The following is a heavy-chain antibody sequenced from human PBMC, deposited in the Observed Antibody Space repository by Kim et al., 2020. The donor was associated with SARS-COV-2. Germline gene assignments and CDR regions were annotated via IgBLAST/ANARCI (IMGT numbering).Heavy chain of an antibody. J-gene: IGHJ6*02. Sequence: GGSLRLSCAASGFTFSSYWMSWVRQAPGKGLEWVANIKQDGSEKYYVDSVKGRFTISRDNSKNSLYLQMNSLRAEDTAVYYCARARITMILGWRMDVWGQGTTVTVSS. CDR2: IKQDGSEK. D-gene: IGHD3-22*01. V-gene: IGHV3-7*01. CDR3: ARARITMILGWRMDV. CDR1: GFTFSSYW.